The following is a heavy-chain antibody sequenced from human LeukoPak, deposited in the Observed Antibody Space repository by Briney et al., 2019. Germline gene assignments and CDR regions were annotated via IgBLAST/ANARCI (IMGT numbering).Heavy chain of an antibody. J-gene: IGHJ3*02. CDR2: INPNSGGT. Sequence: ASVKVSCKASGYTFTSYDINWVRQAPGQGLEWMGWINPNSGGTNYAQKFQGRVTMTRDTSISTGYMELSRLRSDDTAVYYCARVPAGGIVGIWGQGTMVTVSS. V-gene: IGHV1-2*02. D-gene: IGHD1-26*01. CDR1: GYTFTSYD. CDR3: ARVPAGGIVGI.